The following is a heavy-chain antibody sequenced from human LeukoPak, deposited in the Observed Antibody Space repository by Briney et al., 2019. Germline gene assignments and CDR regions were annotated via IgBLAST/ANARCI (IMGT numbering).Heavy chain of an antibody. D-gene: IGHD2-21*01. J-gene: IGHJ3*02. Sequence: PGGSLRLSCAASGFIFSDYYMNWVRQAPGKGLEWVSSLSSSSNYIYYADSVKGRFTISRDNAKNSLYLQMNSLRAEDTAVYYCARTYSHAFDIWGQGTMVTVSS. V-gene: IGHV3-21*01. CDR1: GFIFSDYY. CDR2: LSSSSNYI. CDR3: ARTYSHAFDI.